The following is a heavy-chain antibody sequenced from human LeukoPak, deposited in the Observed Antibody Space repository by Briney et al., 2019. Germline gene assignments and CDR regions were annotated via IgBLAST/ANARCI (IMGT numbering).Heavy chain of an antibody. V-gene: IGHV4-39*07. Sequence: PSENLSLTCTVSGGSISSSSYYWGWIRQPPGKGLERIGSIYYSGSTYYNPSLKSRVTISVDTSKNQFSLKLSSVTAADTAVYYCAREVQDSSSSTDLTRVVYWGQGTLVTVSS. CDR3: AREVQDSSSSTDLTRVVY. D-gene: IGHD6-6*01. J-gene: IGHJ4*02. CDR1: GGSISSSSYY. CDR2: IYYSGST.